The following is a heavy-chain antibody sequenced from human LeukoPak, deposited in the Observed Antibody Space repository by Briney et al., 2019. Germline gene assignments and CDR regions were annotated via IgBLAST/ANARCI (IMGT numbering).Heavy chain of an antibody. CDR2: IWYDGGKK. CDR3: ARDMSTMSRGQLYYFYAMDV. Sequence: GGSLRLSCAASGFTFSSYGMHWVRQAPGKGLQWVALIWYDGGKKYYAESVKGRFTISRDFAKNTLYLQMNSLRAEDTAVYYCARDMSTMSRGQLYYFYAMDVWGQGTTVTVSS. D-gene: IGHD3-10*01. CDR1: GFTFSSYG. V-gene: IGHV3-33*01. J-gene: IGHJ6*02.